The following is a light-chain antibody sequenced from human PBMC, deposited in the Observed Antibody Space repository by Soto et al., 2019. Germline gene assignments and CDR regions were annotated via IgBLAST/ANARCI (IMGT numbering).Light chain of an antibody. V-gene: IGKV1-5*01. Sequence: IQMTQSPSTLSASVGDRVTITCRASQSISSWLAWYQQKPGKAPKLLIYDASSLESGVPSRFSGSGSGTEFTLTISSLQPDDFATYYCQQYKQWTFGQGTKVDIK. J-gene: IGKJ1*01. CDR3: QQYKQWT. CDR1: QSISSW. CDR2: DAS.